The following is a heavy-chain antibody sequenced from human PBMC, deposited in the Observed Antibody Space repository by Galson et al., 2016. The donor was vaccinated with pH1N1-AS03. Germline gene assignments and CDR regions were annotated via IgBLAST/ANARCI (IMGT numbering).Heavy chain of an antibody. V-gene: IGHV3-21*06. Sequence: SLRLSCAASGFTFSSYSMNWVRQAPGKGLEWVSFINSDNRYIFYGDSVKGRFTISIDNTKNSLYLQMNSLTAEDTAIYYRARDIPLGAADGRGWFDPWGQGTLVTVSS. CDR1: GFTFSSYS. CDR2: INSDNRYI. J-gene: IGHJ5*02. CDR3: ARDIPLGAADGRGWFDP. D-gene: IGHD6-13*01.